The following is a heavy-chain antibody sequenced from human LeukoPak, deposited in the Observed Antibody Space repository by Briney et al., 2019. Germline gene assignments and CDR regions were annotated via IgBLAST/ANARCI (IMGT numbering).Heavy chain of an antibody. CDR2: ISYDGSNK. CDR3: ARDRAWNYFDY. V-gene: IGHV3-30*05. CDR1: VFTFSSCL. J-gene: IGHJ4*02. Sequence: GGSLRLSCAASVFTFSSCLVHWVRHAPCKGLEWVAVISYDGSNKYYADSVKGRFTFSRDNSKNTLYLRMNSLRAEGTAVYYCARDRAWNYFDYWGQGTLVTVSS. D-gene: IGHD3-3*01.